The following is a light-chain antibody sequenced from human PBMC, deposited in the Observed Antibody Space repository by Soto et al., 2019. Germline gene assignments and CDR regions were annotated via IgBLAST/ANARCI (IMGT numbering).Light chain of an antibody. CDR3: QQYGSSPTT. J-gene: IGKJ5*01. V-gene: IGKV3-20*01. CDR2: GAS. CDR1: QSVSSSY. Sequence: VLTQSPGTLSLAPGEMGTLSFRASQSVSSSYLAWYQQKPGQAPRLLIYGASSRATGIPDRFSGSGSGTDFTLTISRLEPEDFAVYYCQQYGSSPTTFAQGTRLEIK.